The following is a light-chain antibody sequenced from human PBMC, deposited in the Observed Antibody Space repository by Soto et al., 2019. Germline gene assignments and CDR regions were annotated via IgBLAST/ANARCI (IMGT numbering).Light chain of an antibody. Sequence: DIQMTQSPSSLSPSVGDRVTITCQASQDINNYLNWYQQRPGEAPKRLIYDASNLETGVPSRFSGSGSGTHFTFTISNLQPEDIATYYWQQYDDFPTFGQGTRLEIK. CDR3: QQYDDFPT. J-gene: IGKJ5*01. CDR1: QDINNY. CDR2: DAS. V-gene: IGKV1-33*01.